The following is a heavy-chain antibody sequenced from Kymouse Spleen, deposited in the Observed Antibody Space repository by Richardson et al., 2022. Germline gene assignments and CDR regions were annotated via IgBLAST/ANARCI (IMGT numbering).Heavy chain of an antibody. D-gene: IGHD6-6*01. Sequence: QVQLQQWGAGLLKPSETLSLTCAVYGGSFSGYYWSWIRQPPGKGLEWIGEINHSGSTNYNPSLKSRVTISVDTSKNQFSLKLSSVTAADTAVYYCARWYSSSSFDYWGQGTLVTVSS. CDR1: GGSFSGYY. V-gene: IGHV4-34*01. CDR3: ARWYSSSSFDY. J-gene: IGHJ4*02. CDR2: INHSGST.